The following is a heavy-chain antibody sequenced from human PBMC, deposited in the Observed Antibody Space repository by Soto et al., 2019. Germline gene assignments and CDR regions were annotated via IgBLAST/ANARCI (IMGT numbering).Heavy chain of an antibody. V-gene: IGHV3-23*01. D-gene: IGHD7-27*01. Sequence: PGGCVRLSCTASGFTFSVYAMSWVRQAPGKGLEWVSAISGGGGSTYYADSVKGRFTISRDNSKNTLFLQMNSLRAEDTAIYYCTKGPGAYTGNDYWGQGTLVTVSS. CDR3: TKGPGAYTGNDY. J-gene: IGHJ4*02. CDR1: GFTFSVYA. CDR2: ISGGGGST.